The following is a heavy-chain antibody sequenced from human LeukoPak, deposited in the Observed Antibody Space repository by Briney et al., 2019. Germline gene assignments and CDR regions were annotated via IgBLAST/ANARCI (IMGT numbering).Heavy chain of an antibody. V-gene: IGHV3-11*01. D-gene: IGHD3-9*01. CDR1: GFPFRDYY. CDR2: ISRSGDTL. Sequence: GGSLRLSCAASGFPFRDYYMTWIRQAPGKGLEWISYISRSGDTLYYADSVEGRFTISRDNAKNSLFLQMNSLRADDTAVYYCAREVVIFPDYYYYGMDVRGQGTTVTVSS. CDR3: AREVVIFPDYYYYGMDV. J-gene: IGHJ6*02.